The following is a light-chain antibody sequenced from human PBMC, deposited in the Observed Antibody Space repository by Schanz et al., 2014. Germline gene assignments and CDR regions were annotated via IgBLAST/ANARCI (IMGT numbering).Light chain of an antibody. CDR3: SSYTRSSTWV. V-gene: IGLV2-14*02. J-gene: IGLJ3*02. CDR1: SSDVGSYNL. Sequence: QSALTQPASVSGSPGQSITISCTGTSSDVGSYNLVSWYQQHPDKAPKLIIYEGTKRPSGVSNRFSASKSGNTASLTISGLQAEDEADYYCSSYTRSSTWVFGGGTKLTVL. CDR2: EGT.